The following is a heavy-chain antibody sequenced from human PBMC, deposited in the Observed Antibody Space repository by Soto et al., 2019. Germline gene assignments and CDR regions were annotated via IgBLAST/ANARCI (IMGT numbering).Heavy chain of an antibody. J-gene: IGHJ4*02. Sequence: PGGSLRLSCVASGFTFNTYGMSWVRQAPGKGLEWVSAIGGRGGGTYYANSVQGRFSISRDDSRNTLYLQMNSLRAEDTAVYYCAKGYPITIFGVVIISGYFDYWGQGILVTVSS. CDR2: IGGRGGGT. D-gene: IGHD3-3*01. CDR1: GFTFNTYG. V-gene: IGHV3-23*01. CDR3: AKGYPITIFGVVIISGYFDY.